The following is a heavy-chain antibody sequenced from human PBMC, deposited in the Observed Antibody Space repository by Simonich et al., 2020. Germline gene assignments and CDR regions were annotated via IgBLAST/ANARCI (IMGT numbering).Heavy chain of an antibody. CDR1: GYTFTSYD. CDR3: ARTYSGSYYYFDY. V-gene: IGHV1-8*03. J-gene: IGHJ4*02. D-gene: IGHD1-26*01. Sequence: QVQLVQSGAEVKKPGASVKVSCKASGYTFTSYDINWVRQATGQGLKWMVWMNPNSENTGYAQKFQGRVTITRNTSISTAYMELSSLRSEDTAVYYCARTYSGSYYYFDYWGQGTLVTVSS. CDR2: MNPNSENT.